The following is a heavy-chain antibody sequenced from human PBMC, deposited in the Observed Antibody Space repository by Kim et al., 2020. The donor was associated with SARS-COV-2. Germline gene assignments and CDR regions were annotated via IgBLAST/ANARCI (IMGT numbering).Heavy chain of an antibody. J-gene: IGHJ4*02. Sequence: GGSLRLSCAASGFTFNTYGMHWVRQAPGKGLEWVAVISYDGSNKYYADSVKGRFTISRDNSKNTLYLQMNSLRIEDTAVYYCAKSFNGSYFGSDYCGQGTLVTVSS. CDR3: AKSFNGSYFGSDY. CDR2: ISYDGSNK. CDR1: GFTFNTYG. V-gene: IGHV3-30*18. D-gene: IGHD1-26*01.